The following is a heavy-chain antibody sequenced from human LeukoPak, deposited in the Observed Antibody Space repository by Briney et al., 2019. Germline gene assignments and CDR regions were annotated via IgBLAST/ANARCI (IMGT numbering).Heavy chain of an antibody. CDR3: ATIGYGDSLFDY. CDR2: FDPEDGET. D-gene: IGHD4-17*01. V-gene: IGHV1-24*01. Sequence: GASVKVSCKVSGYTLTELSMHWVRQAPGKGLEWMGGFDPEDGETIYAQKSQGRVTMTEDTSTDTAYMELSSLRSEDTAVYYCATIGYGDSLFDYWGQGTLVTVSS. J-gene: IGHJ4*02. CDR1: GYTLTELS.